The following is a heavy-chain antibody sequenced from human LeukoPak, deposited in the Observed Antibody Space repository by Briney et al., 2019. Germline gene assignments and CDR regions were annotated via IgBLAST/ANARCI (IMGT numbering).Heavy chain of an antibody. CDR1: GYIFTNNW. V-gene: IGHV5-51*01. CDR3: ARLISGNWGDGFDI. D-gene: IGHD3-10*01. CDR2: IYPSTSEA. Sequence: GESLKISCEASGYIFTNNWIGWVRQMPGKGLEWMGIIYPSTSEARYGPSFQGQVTFSVDKSTTTAYLQWSSLKASDTAIYYCARLISGNWGDGFDIWGQGTLVTVSS. J-gene: IGHJ3*02.